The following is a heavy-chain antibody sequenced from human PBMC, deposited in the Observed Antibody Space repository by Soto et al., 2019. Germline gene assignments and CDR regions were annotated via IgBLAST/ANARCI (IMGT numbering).Heavy chain of an antibody. V-gene: IGHV1-3*01. CDR3: ARQVKRKWHLFSFYP. CDR2: INAGNSDT. J-gene: IGHJ5*02. Sequence: GASVKVSCKAYGYSFSSHTMHWVRQAPGQRHKWMGWINAGNSDTKYSQNYKGRVTITRDTSASTAYMELSRLRSEDKAMYYYARQVKRKWHLFSFYPWGKRTLVTVSS. D-gene: IGHD5-12*01. CDR1: GYSFSSHT.